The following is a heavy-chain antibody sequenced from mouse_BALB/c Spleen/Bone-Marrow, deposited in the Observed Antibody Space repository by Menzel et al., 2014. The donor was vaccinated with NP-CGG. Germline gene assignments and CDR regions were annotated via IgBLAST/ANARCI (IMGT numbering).Heavy chain of an antibody. V-gene: IGHV1S56*01. CDR3: AYYRYDEYFDV. CDR2: IYPGDGST. CDR1: GYTFTSYF. Sequence: VKLVESGPELGKPGASVKMSCKASGYTFTSYFIHWVKQRPGQGLEWIGWIYPGDGSTKYNEKFKGKTTLTADKSSSTAYMLLSSLTSEDSAIFFCAYYRYDEYFDVWGAGTTVTVSS. J-gene: IGHJ1*01. D-gene: IGHD2-14*01.